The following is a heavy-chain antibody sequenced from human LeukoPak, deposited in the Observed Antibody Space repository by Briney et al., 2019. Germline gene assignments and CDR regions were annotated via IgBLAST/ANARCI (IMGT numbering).Heavy chain of an antibody. D-gene: IGHD1-14*01. CDR3: AKLTLYPYY. V-gene: IGHV3-30*02. J-gene: IGHJ4*02. Sequence: GGSLRLSCAASGFTFSSYGMHWVRQAPGKGLEWVAFIRYDGNNQYYADSVKGRFTISRDNSKNTLYLQMNSLRAEDTAVYYCAKLTLYPYYWGQGTLVTVSS. CDR1: GFTFSSYG. CDR2: IRYDGNNQ.